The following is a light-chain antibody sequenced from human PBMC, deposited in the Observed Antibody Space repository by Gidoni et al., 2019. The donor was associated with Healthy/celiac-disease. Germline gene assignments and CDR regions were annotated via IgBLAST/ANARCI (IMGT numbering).Light chain of an antibody. CDR2: DAS. CDR3: QQRSNWT. V-gene: IGKV3-11*01. J-gene: IGKJ1*01. Sequence: EIVLTQSPATLSLSPGERATLSCRASQSVSRYLAWYQQKPGQAPRLLIYDASNRATGSPARFRGSGSGTDFTLTISSLEPEYFAVYYCQQRSNWTFGQGTKVEIK. CDR1: QSVSRY.